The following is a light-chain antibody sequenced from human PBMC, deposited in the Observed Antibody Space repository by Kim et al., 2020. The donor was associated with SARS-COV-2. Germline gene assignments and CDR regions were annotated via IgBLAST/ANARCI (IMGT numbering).Light chain of an antibody. J-gene: IGLJ1*01. CDR3: CSYAGSSTSV. V-gene: IGLV2-23*02. CDR2: EVT. CDR1: SSDVGNYNL. Sequence: QSALTQPASVSGSPGQSITISCTGTSSDVGNYNLVSWYQQHPGKAPKLKIYEVTKRPSWVSNRFSGSKSGNTASLTISGLQAEDEADYYCCSYAGSSTSVFGTGTKVTVL.